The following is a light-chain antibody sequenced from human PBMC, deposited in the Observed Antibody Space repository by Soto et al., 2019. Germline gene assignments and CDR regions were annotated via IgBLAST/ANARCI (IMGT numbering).Light chain of an antibody. CDR3: SSYTGSSSYVL. J-gene: IGLJ2*01. CDR2: EVS. V-gene: IGLV2-14*01. Sequence: QAVVTQPASVSGSPGQSITISCTGTSNDVGGYNYVSWYQQHPGKGPKLMIFEVSYRPSGVSYRFSGSKSGNTASLTISGLQAEDEGDYYCSSYTGSSSYVLFGGGTKLTVL. CDR1: SNDVGGYNY.